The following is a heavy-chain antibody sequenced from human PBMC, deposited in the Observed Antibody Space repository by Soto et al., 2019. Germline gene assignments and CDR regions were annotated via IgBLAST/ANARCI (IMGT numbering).Heavy chain of an antibody. CDR2: IYYSGTT. D-gene: IGHD3-16*01. V-gene: IGHV4-59*01. CDR1: GGSMRTYY. CDR3: AREYVPFYYGMDV. Sequence: QVQLQESGPGLVKSSETLSLTCTVSGGSMRTYYWSWIRQPPGKGLEYIGYIYYSGTTIYNPSLKSRATMSVETSKSQFSLNLCSVTAADTAVYYCAREYVPFYYGMDVWGRGTTVTVSS. J-gene: IGHJ6*02.